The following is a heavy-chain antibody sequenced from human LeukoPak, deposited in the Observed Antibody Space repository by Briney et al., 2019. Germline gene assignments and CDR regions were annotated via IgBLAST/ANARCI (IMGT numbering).Heavy chain of an antibody. D-gene: IGHD4/OR15-4a*01. Sequence: TLETQSLTCTVSGGSITGGDYYWNWVRQPPGKGLEWIGNLNFRGSLFYHPSLKSRVTMSADPSQNQFSLRLMSVTGADTAVYYCATRTYRAHFDHWGQGTLVTVSS. CDR1: GGSITGGDYY. CDR2: LNFRGSL. CDR3: ATRTYRAHFDH. J-gene: IGHJ4*02. V-gene: IGHV4-39*01.